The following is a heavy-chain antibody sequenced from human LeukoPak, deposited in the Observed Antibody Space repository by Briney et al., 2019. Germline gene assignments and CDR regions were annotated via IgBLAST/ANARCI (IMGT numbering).Heavy chain of an antibody. D-gene: IGHD3/OR15-3a*01. J-gene: IGHJ4*02. CDR1: GFTFSSYS. V-gene: IGHV3-48*04. CDR3: ARDLDCVFDY. CDR2: ISSSSSTI. Sequence: GGSLRLSCAASGFTFSSYSMNWVRQAPGKGLEWVSYISSSSSTIYYADSVKGRFTISRDNAKNSLYLQMNSLRAEDTAVYYCARDLDCVFDYWGQGTLVTVSS.